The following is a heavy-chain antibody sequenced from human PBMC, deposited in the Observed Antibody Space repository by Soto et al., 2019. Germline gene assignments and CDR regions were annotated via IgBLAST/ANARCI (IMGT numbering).Heavy chain of an antibody. D-gene: IGHD2-21*01. CDR1: GFPISSNY. Sequence: GGSLRLSCAASGFPISSNYMSWVRQAPGKGLEWVSSISSSSSYIYYADSVKGRFTISRDNAKNSLYLQMNSLRAEDTAVYYCARGDGVWWVLEHAFDIWGQGTMVTVSS. CDR2: ISSSSSYI. J-gene: IGHJ3*02. V-gene: IGHV3-21*01. CDR3: ARGDGVWWVLEHAFDI.